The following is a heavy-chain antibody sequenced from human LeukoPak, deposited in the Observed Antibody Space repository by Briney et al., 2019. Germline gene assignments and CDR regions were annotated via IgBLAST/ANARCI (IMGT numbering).Heavy chain of an antibody. D-gene: IGHD3-16*02. CDR3: ARSEELSLYYFDY. CDR2: IYPGDSDT. J-gene: IGHJ4*02. CDR1: GYSFTSYW. V-gene: IGHV5-51*01. Sequence: GESLNISCKGSGYSFTSYWIGWVRQMPGKGLEWMGIIYPGDSDTRYSPSFQGQVTISADKSISTAYLQWSSQKASDTAMYYCARSEELSLYYFDYWGQGTLVTVSS.